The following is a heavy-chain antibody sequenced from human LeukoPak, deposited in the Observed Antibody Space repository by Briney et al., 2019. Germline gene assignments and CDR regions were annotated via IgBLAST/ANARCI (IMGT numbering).Heavy chain of an antibody. J-gene: IGHJ4*02. CDR2: ISGSGGST. D-gene: IGHD2-2*01. CDR1: GFTFSSYA. CDR3: AKGPRYCSSTSCYFFDY. Sequence: GGSLRLSCAASGFTFSSYAMSWVRQAPGKGLEWVSAISGSGGSTYYADSVKGRFTISRDNSKNTPYLQMNSLRAEDTAVYYCAKGPRYCSSTSCYFFDYWGQGTLVTVSS. V-gene: IGHV3-23*01.